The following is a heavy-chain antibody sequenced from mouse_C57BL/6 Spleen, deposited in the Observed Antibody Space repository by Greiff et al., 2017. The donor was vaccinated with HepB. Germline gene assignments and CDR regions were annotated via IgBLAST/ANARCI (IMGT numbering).Heavy chain of an antibody. CDR3: ARGIEDY. V-gene: IGHV5-4*03. J-gene: IGHJ4*01. CDR2: ISDGGSYT. CDR1: GFTFSSYA. Sequence: EVKVEESGGGLVKPGGSLKLSCAASGFTFSSYAMSWVRQTPEKRLEWVATISDGGSYTYYPDNVKGRFTISRDNAKNNLYLQMSHLKSEDTAMYYCARGIEDYWGQGTSVTVSS.